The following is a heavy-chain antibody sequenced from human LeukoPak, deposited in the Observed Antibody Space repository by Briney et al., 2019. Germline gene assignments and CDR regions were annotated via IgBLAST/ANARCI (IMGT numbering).Heavy chain of an antibody. J-gene: IGHJ6*02. CDR3: AKSLRRHYYYYGMDV. Sequence: GGSLRLSCAASGFTVSSNYMSWVRQAPGKGLEWVSVIYSGGSTYYADSVKGRFTISRDNSKNTLYLQMNSLRAEDTAVYYCAKSLRRHYYYYGMDVWGQGTTVTVSS. V-gene: IGHV3-53*01. CDR2: IYSGGST. CDR1: GFTVSSNY. D-gene: IGHD4-17*01.